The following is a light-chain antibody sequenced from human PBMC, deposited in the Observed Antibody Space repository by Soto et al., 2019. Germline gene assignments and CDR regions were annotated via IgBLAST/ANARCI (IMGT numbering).Light chain of an antibody. J-gene: IGKJ1*01. CDR3: QQAYSAPRT. Sequence: DIQMTQSPSSLSASVGDRVTITCRASQSLSIYLNWYQQRPGKAPKLLIYGVSTLQAGVPSRLSGSGSGTDFTITINNLQPEDFATYCCQQAYSAPRTFGQGTKVEIK. CDR1: QSLSIY. V-gene: IGKV1-39*01. CDR2: GVS.